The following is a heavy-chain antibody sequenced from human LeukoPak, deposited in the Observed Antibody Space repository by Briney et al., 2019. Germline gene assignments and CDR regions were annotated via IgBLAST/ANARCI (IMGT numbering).Heavy chain of an antibody. J-gene: IGHJ3*02. V-gene: IGHV1-18*01. CDR1: GYTFTIYG. D-gene: IGHD3-3*01. CDR3: ARHVLRFLEWFYAFDI. Sequence: ASVKVSFKASGYTFTIYGISWVRQAPGQGREWMGWISAYNGNTNYAQKLQGRVTMTTDTSTSTAYMELRSLRSDDTAVYYCARHVLRFLEWFYAFDIWGQGTMVTVSS. CDR2: ISAYNGNT.